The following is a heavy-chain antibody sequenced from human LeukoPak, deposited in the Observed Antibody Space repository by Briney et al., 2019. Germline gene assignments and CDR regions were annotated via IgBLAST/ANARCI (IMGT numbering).Heavy chain of an antibody. CDR1: GTSINSTNYY. Sequence: AETLSFTGTVSGTSINSTNYYWGWIRQPPGKWLEWIGSIYYSGSTYYNPSLRSRVTISVDTSKNQFSLKLTSVTAADTAVYYCARHDSSSYYRPPDYWGQGTLVTVSS. CDR3: ARHDSSSYYRPPDY. D-gene: IGHD3-22*01. J-gene: IGHJ4*02. CDR2: IYYSGST. V-gene: IGHV4-39*01.